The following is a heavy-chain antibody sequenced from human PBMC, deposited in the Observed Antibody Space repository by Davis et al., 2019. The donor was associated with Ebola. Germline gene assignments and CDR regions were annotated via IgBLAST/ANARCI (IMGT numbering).Heavy chain of an antibody. CDR1: GFTFSSYA. Sequence: PGGSLRLSCAASGFTFSSYAMSWVRQAPGKGLEWVSAISGSGGSTYYADSVKGRFTISRDNSKNTLYLQMNSLRAEDTAVYYCAKSYSSGWYGDYYFDYWGQGTLVTVSS. CDR2: ISGSGGST. D-gene: IGHD6-19*01. V-gene: IGHV3-23*01. CDR3: AKSYSSGWYGDYYFDY. J-gene: IGHJ4*02.